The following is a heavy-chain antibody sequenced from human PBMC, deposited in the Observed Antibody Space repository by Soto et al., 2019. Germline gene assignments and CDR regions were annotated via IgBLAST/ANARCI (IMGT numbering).Heavy chain of an antibody. V-gene: IGHV4-59*08. CDR1: GHSIYSYY. CDR3: ARYIPDYYYYYMDV. Sequence: SGTLSLTCTVYGHSIYSYYWSWIRQPPGKGLEWIGYIYYSGSTNYNPSLKSRVTISVDTSKNQFSLKLSSVTAADTAVYYCARYIPDYYYYYMDVWGKGTTVT. J-gene: IGHJ6*03. CDR2: IYYSGST.